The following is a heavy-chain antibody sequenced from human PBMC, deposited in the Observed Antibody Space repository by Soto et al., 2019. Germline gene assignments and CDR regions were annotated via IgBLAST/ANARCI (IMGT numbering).Heavy chain of an antibody. V-gene: IGHV4-31*03. CDR3: ARGGEPKTLLWFGDPQRGYYYFDY. D-gene: IGHD3-10*01. Sequence: SETLSLTCTVSGGSISSGGYYWSWIRQHPGKGLEWIGYIYYSGSTYYNPSLKSRVTISVDTSKNQFSLKLSSVTAADTAVYYCARGGEPKTLLWFGDPQRGYYYFDYWGQGTLVTVSS. J-gene: IGHJ4*02. CDR1: GGSISSGGYY. CDR2: IYYSGST.